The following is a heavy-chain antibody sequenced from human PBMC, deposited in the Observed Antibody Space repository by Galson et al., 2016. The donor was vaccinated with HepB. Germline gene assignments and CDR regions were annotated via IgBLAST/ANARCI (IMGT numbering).Heavy chain of an antibody. CDR3: AIANDYCSGGNCYFDY. J-gene: IGHJ4*02. CDR1: GYDFTGYY. Sequence: SVKVSCKASGYDFTGYYMHWVRQAPGQGLEWMGWINPYSGGTNYAQKFKGWVTMTRDTSISTAYMELTSLTSDDTAVYYCAIANDYCSGGNCYFDYWGQGTRVTVSS. V-gene: IGHV1-2*04. D-gene: IGHD2-15*01. CDR2: INPYSGGT.